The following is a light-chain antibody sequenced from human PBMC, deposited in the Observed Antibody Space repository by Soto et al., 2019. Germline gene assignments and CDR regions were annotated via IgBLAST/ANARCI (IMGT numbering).Light chain of an antibody. CDR3: QKYNSAPLT. CDR2: KAS. Sequence: DMQRTQFSSTLSASVGGRVTIACRASQSISDWLAWYQQKPGKAPKVLIYKASTLQAGVPSRFSGSGSGTDFTLTISSLQPEDVAAYYCQKYNSAPLTFGGGTKVDIK. CDR1: QSISDW. V-gene: IGKV1-27*01. J-gene: IGKJ4*01.